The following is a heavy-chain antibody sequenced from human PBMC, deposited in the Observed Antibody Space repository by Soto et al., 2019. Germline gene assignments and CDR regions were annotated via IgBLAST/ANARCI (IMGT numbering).Heavy chain of an antibody. CDR2: MTPKRETP. V-gene: IGHV1-8*01. Sequence: QVHLVQSGAEVKKPGASVKVSCTASGYDFNIYDIHWVRQSTGQGLEWMGWMTPKRETPGYAPKFQVRFTMTRDTSRSAVYMELSSLGSEDTAVYFGARGGHGFWSGETYYYAMDVWGQGTTVTVSS. D-gene: IGHD3-3*01. CDR1: GYDFNIYD. CDR3: ARGGHGFWSGETYYYAMDV. J-gene: IGHJ6*02.